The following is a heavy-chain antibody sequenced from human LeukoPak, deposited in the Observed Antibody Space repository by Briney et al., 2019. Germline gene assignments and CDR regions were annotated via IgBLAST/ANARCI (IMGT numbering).Heavy chain of an antibody. CDR3: AKDIVVVAAAGGYAFDI. CDR1: GFTFSNYA. J-gene: IGHJ3*02. V-gene: IGHV3-23*01. Sequence: PGGSLRLSCAASGFTFSNYAMNWVRQAPGKGLEWVSVISGNSGSTYYADSGKGRFTISRDNSKNTLFLQMNSPRAEDTAIYYCAKDIVVVAAAGGYAFDIWGQGTMVTVSS. D-gene: IGHD2-15*01. CDR2: ISGNSGST.